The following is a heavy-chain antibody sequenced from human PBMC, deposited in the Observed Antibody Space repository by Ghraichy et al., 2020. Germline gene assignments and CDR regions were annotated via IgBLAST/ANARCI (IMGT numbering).Heavy chain of an antibody. J-gene: IGHJ4*02. Sequence: SETSLTCTVSGGSISSSSYYWGWIRQPPGKGLEWIGSIYYSGSTYYNPSLKSRVTISVDTSKNQFSLKLSSVTAADTAVYYCARMVATRYDYWGQGTLVTVSS. V-gene: IGHV4-39*01. CDR3: ARMVATRYDY. CDR2: IYYSGST. CDR1: GGSISSSSYY. D-gene: IGHD2-15*01.